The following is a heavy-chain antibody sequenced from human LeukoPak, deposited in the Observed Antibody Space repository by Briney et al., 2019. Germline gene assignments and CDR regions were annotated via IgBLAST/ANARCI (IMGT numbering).Heavy chain of an antibody. V-gene: IGHV3-30-3*01. J-gene: IGHJ3*02. CDR1: GFTFSTYA. CDR2: MSYDGANR. CDR3: AKDPNGDYVGTFDM. Sequence: GGSLRLSCAASGFTFSTYAVHWVRQAPGKGLEWVAVMSYDGANRYYADSVKGRFTISRDNSKNTLYLQMNSLRDEDTAAYYCAKDPNGDYVGTFDMWGRGTMVTVSS. D-gene: IGHD4-17*01.